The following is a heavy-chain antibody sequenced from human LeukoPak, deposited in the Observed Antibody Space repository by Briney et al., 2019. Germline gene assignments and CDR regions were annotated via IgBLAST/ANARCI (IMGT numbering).Heavy chain of an antibody. CDR3: ASGPPALDGYDILTGYYKGYYYYYMDV. J-gene: IGHJ6*03. D-gene: IGHD3-9*01. V-gene: IGHV3-66*02. Sequence: TGGPLRLSCTASGFTFGDYAMSWFRQAPGKGLEWVSVIYSGGSTYYADSVKGRFTISRDNSKNTLYLQMNSLRAEDTAVYYCASGPPALDGYDILTGYYKGYYYYYMDVWGKGTTVTVSS. CDR2: IYSGGST. CDR1: GFTFGDYA.